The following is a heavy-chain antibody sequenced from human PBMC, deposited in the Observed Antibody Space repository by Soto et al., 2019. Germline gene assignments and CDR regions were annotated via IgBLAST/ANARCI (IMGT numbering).Heavy chain of an antibody. V-gene: IGHV3-48*04. CDR3: AKAPGSSGYHSYFQH. CDR1: GFSFNDYS. CDR2: IRRNSSTK. Sequence: PGGSLRLSCAASGFSFNDYSMNWVRQAPGKGLEWVSYIRRNSSTKYYADSVKGRFTISRDNSKNTLYLQMNSLRAEDTAVYYCAKAPGSSGYHSYFQHWGQGTLVTSPQ. D-gene: IGHD3-22*01. J-gene: IGHJ1*01.